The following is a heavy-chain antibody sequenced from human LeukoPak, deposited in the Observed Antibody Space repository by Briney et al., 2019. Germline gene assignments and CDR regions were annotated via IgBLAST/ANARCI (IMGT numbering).Heavy chain of an antibody. CDR2: INVSGGST. CDR3: AKVGGYLIY. D-gene: IGHD3-22*01. V-gene: IGHV3-23*01. Sequence: GGSLRLSCAASGFTFSSYEMNWVRQAPGKGLEWVSSINVSGGSTYYADSVKGRFTISRDNSKNTLYLQMNSLRAEDTAIYYCAKVGGYLIYWGQGTLVTVSS. CDR1: GFTFSSYE. J-gene: IGHJ4*02.